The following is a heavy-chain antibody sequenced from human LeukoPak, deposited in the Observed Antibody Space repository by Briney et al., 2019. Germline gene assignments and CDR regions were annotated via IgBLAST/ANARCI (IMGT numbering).Heavy chain of an antibody. J-gene: IGHJ4*02. D-gene: IGHD3-16*01. CDR2: ISSDGRAI. Sequence: GGSLRLSCAASGFTFSTYSMNWVRQAPGKGLEWVSYISSDGRAITYADSVKGRFTISRDNAKNSLYLQMNSLRVEDTAVYYCARSGLKAGGDYWGQGTLVTVSS. CDR1: GFTFSTYS. CDR3: ARSGLKAGGDY. V-gene: IGHV3-48*04.